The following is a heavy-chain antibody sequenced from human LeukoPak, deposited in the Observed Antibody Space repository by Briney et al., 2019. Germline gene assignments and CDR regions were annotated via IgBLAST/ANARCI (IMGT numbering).Heavy chain of an antibody. Sequence: GGSLRLSCAASGFTFSDYYMSWIRQAPGKGLEWVSSISSSSSYIYYADSVKGRFTISRDNAKNSLYLQMNSLRAEDTAVYYCASGDSSGYYYPFDYWGQGTLVTVSS. D-gene: IGHD3-22*01. V-gene: IGHV3-11*06. CDR1: GFTFSDYY. J-gene: IGHJ4*02. CDR3: ASGDSSGYYYPFDY. CDR2: ISSSSSYI.